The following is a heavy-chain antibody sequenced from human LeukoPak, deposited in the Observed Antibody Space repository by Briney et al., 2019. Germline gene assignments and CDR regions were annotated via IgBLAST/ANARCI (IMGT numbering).Heavy chain of an antibody. J-gene: IGHJ4*02. CDR2: IYTSGST. V-gene: IGHV4-4*07. CDR1: GGSISGYY. CDR3: ARHTYPADWYSSSRLDY. D-gene: IGHD6-13*01. Sequence: SETLSLTCIVSGGSISGYYWSWLRQPAGKGLEWIGRIYTSGSTNYNPPLKSRVTISVDTSKNQFSLKLSSVTAADTAVYYCARHTYPADWYSSSRLDYWGQGTLVTVSS.